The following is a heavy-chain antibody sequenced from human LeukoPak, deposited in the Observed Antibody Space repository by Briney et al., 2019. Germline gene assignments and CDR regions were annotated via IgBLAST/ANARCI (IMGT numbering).Heavy chain of an antibody. V-gene: IGHV3-53*01. CDR3: AGEYSSSWYTFAFDI. CDR1: GFTVSSKY. D-gene: IGHD6-13*01. Sequence: GGSLRLSCATSGFTVSSKYMSWIRQAPGKGLQWVAVVRKAGTTVYIDSVKGRFTISRDTSRNTLSLQMNSLRAEDTAVYYCAGEYSSSWYTFAFDIWGQGTMVTVSS. J-gene: IGHJ3*02. CDR2: VRKAGTT.